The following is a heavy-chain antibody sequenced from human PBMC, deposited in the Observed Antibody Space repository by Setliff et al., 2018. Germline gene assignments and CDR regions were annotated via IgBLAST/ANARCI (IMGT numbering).Heavy chain of an antibody. J-gene: IGHJ4*02. CDR1: GFTFSSYG. D-gene: IGHD3-3*01. V-gene: IGHV3-30*12. Sequence: PGGSLRLSCAASGFTFSSYGMHWVRQAPGKGLEWVAVISYDGSNKYYADSVKGRFTISRDNSKNTLYLQMNSLRAEDTAVYYCAKNHNFWRAYIDYWGQGTLVTVSS. CDR2: ISYDGSNK. CDR3: AKNHNFWRAYIDY.